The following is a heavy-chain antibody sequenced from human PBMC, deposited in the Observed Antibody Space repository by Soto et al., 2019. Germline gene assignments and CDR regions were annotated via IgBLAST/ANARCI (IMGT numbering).Heavy chain of an antibody. CDR1: GGSVTSGGHS. CDR2: IYQAKSA. CDR3: ARGDTRLGELSHDF. J-gene: IGHJ4*02. V-gene: IGHV4-30-2*01. D-gene: IGHD3-16*02. Sequence: SETLSLTCVVSGGSVTSGGHSWSWIRQPPGKGPEWLGSIYQAKSAYYNPSLRSRVAISVDRSNNQVSLRVTSVTAADTAVYYCARGDTRLGELSHDFWGQGTLVT.